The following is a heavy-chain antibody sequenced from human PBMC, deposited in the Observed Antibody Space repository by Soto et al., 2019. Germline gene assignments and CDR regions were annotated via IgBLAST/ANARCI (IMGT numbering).Heavy chain of an antibody. CDR2: IYYSGST. CDR1: GCSISNYC. CDR3: ARGWGYDSSGYYFNWFDP. Sequence: SETLSLTCTVSGCSISNYCWSWIRQPPGKGLEWIGYIYYSGSTNYNPSLKSRVTISVDTSKNQFSLKLSSVTAADTAVYYCARGWGYDSSGYYFNWFDPWGQGTLVTVSS. V-gene: IGHV4-59*01. J-gene: IGHJ5*02. D-gene: IGHD3-22*01.